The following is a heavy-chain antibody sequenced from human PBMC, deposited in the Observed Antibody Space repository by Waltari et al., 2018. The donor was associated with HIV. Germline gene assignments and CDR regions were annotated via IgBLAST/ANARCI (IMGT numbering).Heavy chain of an antibody. D-gene: IGHD3-22*01. V-gene: IGHV3-33*01. CDR1: GFTFRNFA. J-gene: IGHJ4*02. Sequence: QVQLVESGGGVVQPGRSLSLSCAASGFTFRNFALLWVRQAPGKGLEWVAVIWYDGDNKYYADSVKGRFTISRDNSKNTLYLQMNSLRVEDTAVYYCARGGYYYDISGYYHYWGQGTLVTVSS. CDR3: ARGGYYYDISGYYHY. CDR2: IWYDGDNK.